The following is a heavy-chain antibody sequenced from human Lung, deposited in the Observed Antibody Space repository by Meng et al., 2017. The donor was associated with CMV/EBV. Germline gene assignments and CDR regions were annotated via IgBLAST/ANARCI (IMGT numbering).Heavy chain of an antibody. Sequence: ESLKISXAASGFTFSSYAMSWVCQAPGKGLEWVSAISGSGGSTYYADSVKGRFTISRDNSKNTLYLQMNSLRAEDTAVYYCAKSEDYYGSGSPWDAFDIWGQGTMVTVSS. CDR1: GFTFSSYA. V-gene: IGHV3-23*01. CDR3: AKSEDYYGSGSPWDAFDI. CDR2: ISGSGGST. J-gene: IGHJ3*02. D-gene: IGHD3-10*01.